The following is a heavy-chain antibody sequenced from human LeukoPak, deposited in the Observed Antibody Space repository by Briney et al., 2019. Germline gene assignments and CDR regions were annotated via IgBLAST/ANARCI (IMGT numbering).Heavy chain of an antibody. CDR1: TFTFSDYS. V-gene: IGHV3-21*01. Sequence: GGSLRLSCAASTFTFSDYSMNWVRQAPGEGLEWVSSISSSSTNIYYADSVRGRFTISRDNAKKSLYLQMNSLRAEDMAVYYCATSYGSGSYYDHYYYGMDVWGQGTTVTVSS. CDR3: ATSYGSGSYYDHYYYGMDV. J-gene: IGHJ6*02. CDR2: ISSSSTNI. D-gene: IGHD3-10*01.